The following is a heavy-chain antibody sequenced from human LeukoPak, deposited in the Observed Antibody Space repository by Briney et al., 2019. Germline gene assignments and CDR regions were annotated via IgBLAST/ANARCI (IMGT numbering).Heavy chain of an antibody. Sequence: ASVKVSCKASGYTFTGYYMHWVRQAPGQGLEWMGWINPNSGGTNYAQKFQGRVTMTRDTSISTAYMELSRLRSDDTAVYYCARGMYPMVRGVIKYYFDYWGQGTLVTVSS. V-gene: IGHV1-2*02. J-gene: IGHJ4*02. CDR3: ARGMYPMVRGVIKYYFDY. CDR2: INPNSGGT. CDR1: GYTFTGYY. D-gene: IGHD3-10*01.